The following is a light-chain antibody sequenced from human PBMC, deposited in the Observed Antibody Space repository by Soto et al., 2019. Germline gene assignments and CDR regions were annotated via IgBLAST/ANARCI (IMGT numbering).Light chain of an antibody. Sequence: EIVLTQSPDTLSLSPGERATLSCMASQSVRSNYLAWYQQKPGQAPRFLIYDASIRATGIPDRFSGSGSGTDFTLNISRLEHEDVAVYYSQQYGSTPLTFGGGNTVDIK. CDR1: QSVRSNY. CDR3: QQYGSTPLT. J-gene: IGKJ4*01. CDR2: DAS. V-gene: IGKV3-20*01.